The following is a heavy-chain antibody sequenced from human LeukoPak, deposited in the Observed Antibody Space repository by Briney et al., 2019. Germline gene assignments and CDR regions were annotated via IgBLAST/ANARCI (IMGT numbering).Heavy chain of an antibody. CDR1: GFIFRNAW. Sequence: GVSLRLSCAASGFIFRNAWMMWVRRAPGKGLEWVGRIKNKTGDGTTDYAAPVKGRVTISRDDSTNTLYLQMNSLKTEDTAVYYCTTGGSSPYYYYYGMDVWGQGTTVTVSS. D-gene: IGHD6-6*01. CDR2: IKNKTGDGTT. J-gene: IGHJ6*02. CDR3: TTGGSSPYYYYYGMDV. V-gene: IGHV3-15*01.